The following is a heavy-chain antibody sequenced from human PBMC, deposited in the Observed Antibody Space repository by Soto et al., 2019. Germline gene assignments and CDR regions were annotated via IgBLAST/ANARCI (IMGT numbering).Heavy chain of an antibody. D-gene: IGHD2-15*01. Sequence: QLQLQESGPGLVKPSETLSLTCTVSGGSISSSSYYWGWIRQPPGKGLEWIGRIYYSGSTYYNPSVKRRVTISVDTSKNPFSLQLSSVTAADTAVYYCARPSIVVVVAATPSLAFDIWGQGTMVTVSS. CDR1: GGSISSSSYY. V-gene: IGHV4-39*01. CDR2: IYYSGST. J-gene: IGHJ3*02. CDR3: ARPSIVVVVAATPSLAFDI.